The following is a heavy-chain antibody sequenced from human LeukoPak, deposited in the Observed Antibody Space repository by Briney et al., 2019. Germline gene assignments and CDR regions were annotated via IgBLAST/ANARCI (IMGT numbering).Heavy chain of an antibody. J-gene: IGHJ3*02. CDR2: ISAYNGNT. CDR3: ATVKWLRAFDI. CDR1: GYTFTSYG. D-gene: IGHD6-19*01. V-gene: IGHV1-18*01. Sequence: ASVKVSCKASGYTFTSYGISWVRQAPGQGLEWMGWISAYNGNTNYAQKFQGRVTMTEDTSTDTAYMELSSLRSEDTAVYYCATVKWLRAFDIWGQGTMVTVSS.